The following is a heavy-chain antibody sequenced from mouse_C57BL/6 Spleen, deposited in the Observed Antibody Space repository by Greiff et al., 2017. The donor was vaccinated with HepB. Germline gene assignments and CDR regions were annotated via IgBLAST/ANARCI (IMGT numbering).Heavy chain of an antibody. J-gene: IGHJ4*01. CDR1: GFNIKDDY. Sequence: EVQLQESGAELVRPGASVKLSCTASGFNIKDDYMHWVKQRPEQGLEWIGWIDPENGDTEYASKFQGKATITADTSSNTAYLQLSSLTSEDTAVYYCTTSPPPYDYDAMDYWGQGTSVTVSS. CDR2: IDPENGDT. CDR3: TTSPPPYDYDAMDY. V-gene: IGHV14-4*01.